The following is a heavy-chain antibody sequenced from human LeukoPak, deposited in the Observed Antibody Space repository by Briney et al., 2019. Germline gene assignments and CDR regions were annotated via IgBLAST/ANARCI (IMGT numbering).Heavy chain of an antibody. CDR3: ARVFRPSLTVFIIRGAFDI. D-gene: IGHD3-3*01. CDR1: GFTFSDYY. J-gene: IGHJ3*02. Sequence: GGSLRLSCAASGFTFSDYYMSWIRQAPGKGLEWVSYISSSGSTIYYADSVKGRFTISRDNAKNSLYLQMNSLRVEDTAVYYCARVFRPSLTVFIIRGAFDIWGQGTMVTVSS. V-gene: IGHV3-11*04. CDR2: ISSSGSTI.